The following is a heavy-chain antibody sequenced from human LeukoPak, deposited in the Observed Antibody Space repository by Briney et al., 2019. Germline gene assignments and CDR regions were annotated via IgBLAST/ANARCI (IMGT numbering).Heavy chain of an antibody. CDR2: ISVDGTYK. V-gene: IGHV3-30*03. CDR3: ARLGYSSSWYFWLGYDY. J-gene: IGHJ4*02. CDR1: GFTFSSYG. D-gene: IGHD6-13*01. Sequence: GGSLRLSCAVSGFTFSSYGMHWIRQAPGRGLEWVAIISVDGTYKYYTDSVKGRFTISRDNSKNTLSLEMSSLRVEDTAVYYCARLGYSSSWYFWLGYDYWGQGTLVTVSS.